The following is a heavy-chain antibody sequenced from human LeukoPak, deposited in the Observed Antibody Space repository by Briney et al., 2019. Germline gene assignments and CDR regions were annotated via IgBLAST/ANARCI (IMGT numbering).Heavy chain of an antibody. CDR3: ASSYCSSTSCYARRSYYYMDV. V-gene: IGHV3-21*01. J-gene: IGHJ6*03. CDR1: GFTFSSYT. CDR2: ISSSSSYI. Sequence: GGSLRLSCAASGFTFSSYTMNWVRQAPGKGLEWVSSISSSSSYIYYADSVKGRFTISRDNSKNTLYLQMNSLRAEDTAVYYCASSYCSSTSCYARRSYYYMDVWGKGTTVTVSS. D-gene: IGHD2-2*01.